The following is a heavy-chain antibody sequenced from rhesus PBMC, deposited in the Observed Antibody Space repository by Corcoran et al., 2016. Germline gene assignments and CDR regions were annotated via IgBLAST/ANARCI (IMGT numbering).Heavy chain of an antibody. CDR1: GFSLTTSGMG. J-gene: IGHJ4*01. CDR3: TRRPTWGFEFDF. V-gene: IGHV2-174*01. CDR2: IYWDDDK. D-gene: IGHD5-42*01. Sequence: QVTLKESGPALVKPTQTLTLTCTFSGFSLTTSGMGVGWVRQPPGKALEWQAFIYWDDDKRNSTSMKTRVTIYKDTSKNQVVLTMTNMDPVDTATYYCTRRPTWGFEFDFWGQGVLVTVSS.